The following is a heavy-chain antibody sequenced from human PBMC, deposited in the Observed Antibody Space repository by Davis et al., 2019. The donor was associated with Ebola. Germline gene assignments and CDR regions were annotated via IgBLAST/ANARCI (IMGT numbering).Heavy chain of an antibody. CDR2: IYYSGST. CDR1: GGSISSYY. J-gene: IGHJ4*02. Sequence: PSETLSLTCTVSGGSISSYYWSWIRQPPGKGLEWIGYIYYSGSTNYNPSLKSRVTISVDRSKNQFSLKLSSVTAADTAVYYCAREGGLVLDYWGQGTLVTVSS. CDR3: AREGGLVLDY. D-gene: IGHD3-16*01. V-gene: IGHV4-59*12.